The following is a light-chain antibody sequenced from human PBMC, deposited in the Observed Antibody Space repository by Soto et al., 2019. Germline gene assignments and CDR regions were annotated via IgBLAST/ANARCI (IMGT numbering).Light chain of an antibody. CDR2: LEGSGSY. V-gene: IGLV4-60*03. CDR3: ETCARNPHVV. J-gene: IGLJ2*01. Sequence: QLVLTQSSSASASLGSSVKLTCTLSSGHSSYIIAWHQQQPGKAPRYLMKLEGSGSYNKGSGVPDRFTGSSSGADRYLTISTLHSEDEADYYCETCARNPHVVFGGGTKLTVL. CDR1: SGHSSYI.